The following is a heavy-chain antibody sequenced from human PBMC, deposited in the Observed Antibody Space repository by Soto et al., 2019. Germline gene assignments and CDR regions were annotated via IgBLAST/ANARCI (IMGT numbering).Heavy chain of an antibody. Sequence: GGSLRLSCAASGFTFSSYAMSWVRQAPGKGLEWVSYISSSSSSIYYADSVKGRFTISRDNAKNSLYLQMNSLRAEDTAVYYCARDIQLERLAAALFDYWGQGTLVTVSS. CDR3: ARDIQLERLAAALFDY. CDR1: GFTFSSYA. D-gene: IGHD1-1*01. V-gene: IGHV3-48*04. J-gene: IGHJ4*02. CDR2: ISSSSSSI.